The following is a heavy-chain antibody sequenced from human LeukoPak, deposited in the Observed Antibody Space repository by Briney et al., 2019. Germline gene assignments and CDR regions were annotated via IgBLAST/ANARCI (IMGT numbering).Heavy chain of an antibody. CDR1: GLIVSGDY. Sequence: GGSLRLSCAASGLIVSGDYVSWVRQAPGKGLEWVAVISYDGKNEYYTDSVKGRFTISRDNAKNTVYLQMYSLRAEDTAVYYCAKQMAVDYFDYWGQGTLVTVSS. D-gene: IGHD2-8*01. CDR2: ISYDGKNE. V-gene: IGHV3-30*18. CDR3: AKQMAVDYFDY. J-gene: IGHJ4*02.